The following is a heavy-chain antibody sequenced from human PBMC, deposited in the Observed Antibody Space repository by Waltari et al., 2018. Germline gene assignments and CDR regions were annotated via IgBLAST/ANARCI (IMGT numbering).Heavy chain of an antibody. CDR1: GDSMTNYY. D-gene: IGHD5-18*01. Sequence: QVQLQESGPGLVKPSETLSLICTVSGDSMTNYYWTWIRQPPGKRLEWIGYTYYSGYINPNPSLRSRLSSSIDRSKNQISLKLSSVTGADTAVYYCVRVEAQTAVAIAVDGFDIWGPGTRVTVSS. V-gene: IGHV4-59*01. CDR2: TYYSGYI. J-gene: IGHJ3*02. CDR3: VRVEAQTAVAIAVDGFDI.